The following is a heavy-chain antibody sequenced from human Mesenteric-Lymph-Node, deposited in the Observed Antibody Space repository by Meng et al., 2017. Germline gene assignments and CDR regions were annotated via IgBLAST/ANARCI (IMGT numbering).Heavy chain of an antibody. CDR1: GFTFSSYA. CDR3: ARDSSGYTIDNYYYYYGMDV. D-gene: IGHD3-22*01. Sequence: GGSLRLSCAASGFTFSSYAMSWVRQAPGKGLEWVANIKQDGSEKYYVDSVKGRFTISRDNAKNSLYLQMNSLRAEDTAVYYCARDSSGYTIDNYYYYYGMDVWGQGTTVTVSS. J-gene: IGHJ6*02. V-gene: IGHV3-7*01. CDR2: IKQDGSEK.